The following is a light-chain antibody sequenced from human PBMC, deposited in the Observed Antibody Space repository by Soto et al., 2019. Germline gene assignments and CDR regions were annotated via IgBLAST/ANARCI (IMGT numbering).Light chain of an antibody. CDR2: DAY. Sequence: EIVLTQSPATLSFSPLERATLSCVASQSVSSSHLAWYQQKPGLAPRLLIFDAYRRATGIPDRFSGSGSGTDFTLTISRLEPEDFAVYYCQQYGRSPITFGQGTRLEMK. CDR1: QSVSSSH. J-gene: IGKJ5*01. V-gene: IGKV3D-20*01. CDR3: QQYGRSPIT.